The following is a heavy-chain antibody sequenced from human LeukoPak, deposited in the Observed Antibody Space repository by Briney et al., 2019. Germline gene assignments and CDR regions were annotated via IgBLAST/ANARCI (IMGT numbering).Heavy chain of an antibody. CDR2: IKSDGSST. J-gene: IGHJ6*02. V-gene: IGHV3-74*01. D-gene: IGHD3-10*01. Sequence: GGSLRLSCAASGFTFSSYWMHWVRQAPGKGLVWVSRIKSDGSSTSYADSVKGRFTISRDNAKNTLYLQMNSLRAEDTAVYYCARGNYYGMDVWGQGTTVTVSS. CDR1: GFTFSSYW. CDR3: ARGNYYGMDV.